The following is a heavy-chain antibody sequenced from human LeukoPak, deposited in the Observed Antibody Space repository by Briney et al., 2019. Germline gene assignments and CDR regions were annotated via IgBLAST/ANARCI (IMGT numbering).Heavy chain of an antibody. D-gene: IGHD4-11*01. J-gene: IGHJ5*02. CDR1: GFTFSSYA. CDR3: AKDPVMTTHYPILFDP. Sequence: PGGSLRLSCAASGFTFSSYAMSWVRQAPGKGLECVSAISGSGGSTYYADSVKGRFTISRDNSKNTLYLQMNSLRAEDTAIYYCAKDPVMTTHYPILFDPWGQGTLVTVSS. CDR2: ISGSGGST. V-gene: IGHV3-23*01.